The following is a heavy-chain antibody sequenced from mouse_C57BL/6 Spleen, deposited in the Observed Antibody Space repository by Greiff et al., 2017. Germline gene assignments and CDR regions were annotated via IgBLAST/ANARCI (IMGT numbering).Heavy chain of an antibody. J-gene: IGHJ1*03. CDR2: ISLKSDNYAT. V-gene: IGHV6-3*01. CDR3: TGRYYGSSDNWYFEV. Sequence: EVKLVESGGGLVQPGGSMKLSCVASGFTFSTYWMNWVRQSPEKGLEWVAQISLKSDNYATHYAESVKGRFTISRDDSKSRVYLQMNNLRAEDTGMYYCTGRYYGSSDNWYFEVWGTGTTVTVSS. CDR1: GFTFSTYW. D-gene: IGHD1-1*01.